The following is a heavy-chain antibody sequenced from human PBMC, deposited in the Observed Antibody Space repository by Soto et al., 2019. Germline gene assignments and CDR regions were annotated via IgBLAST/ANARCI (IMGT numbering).Heavy chain of an antibody. J-gene: IGHJ4*02. CDR2: IDGGGGSSGGST. CDR1: GLTFSSYG. CDR3: AKGHLGYFDY. Sequence: PGGSLRLSCAASGLTFSSYGMSWVRQAPGKGLEWVTTIDGGGGSSGGSTYYADAVMGRFTISRDNSKNTLYLQMDSLRAEDTAVYYCAKGHLGYFDYWSQGALVPVSS. V-gene: IGHV3-23*01.